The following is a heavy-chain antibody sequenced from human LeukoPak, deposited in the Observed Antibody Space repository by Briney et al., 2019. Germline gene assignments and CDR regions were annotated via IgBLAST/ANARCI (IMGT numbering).Heavy chain of an antibody. J-gene: IGHJ3*02. CDR1: GGTFSSYA. Sequence: ASVKVSCKASGGTFSSYAISWVRQAPGQGLEWMGWISAYNGNTNYAQKLQGRVTMTTDTSTSTAYMELRSLRSDDTAVYYCARDSGATMIVDDAFDIWGQGTMVTVSS. D-gene: IGHD3-22*01. CDR3: ARDSGATMIVDDAFDI. CDR2: ISAYNGNT. V-gene: IGHV1-18*01.